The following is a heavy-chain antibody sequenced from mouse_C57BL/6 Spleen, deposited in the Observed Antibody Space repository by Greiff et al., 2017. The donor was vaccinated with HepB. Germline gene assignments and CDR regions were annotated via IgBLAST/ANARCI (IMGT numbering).Heavy chain of an antibody. D-gene: IGHD1-1*01. CDR1: GYTFTSYW. J-gene: IGHJ1*03. Sequence: VQLQQSGTELVKPGASVKLSCKASGYTFTSYWMHWVKQRPGQGLEWIGNINPSNGGTNYNEKFKSKATLTVDKSSSTAYMQLSSLTSEDSAVYYCARGEDYYGPWYFDVWGTGTTVTVSS. V-gene: IGHV1-53*01. CDR2: INPSNGGT. CDR3: ARGEDYYGPWYFDV.